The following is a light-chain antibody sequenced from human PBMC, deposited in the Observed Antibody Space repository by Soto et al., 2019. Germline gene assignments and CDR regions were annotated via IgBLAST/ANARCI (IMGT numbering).Light chain of an antibody. J-gene: IGKJ1*01. CDR2: GAS. CDR1: DSLSISS. CDR3: HQYGNSPQT. Sequence: LTPSPGAPSLSPGGTAHLSCRASDSLSISSFAWYQQKPRQAPTLLIYGASSRATGIPDRFSGSGSGTAFTLTINILEPDDFAAYYCHQYGNSPQTFGQGTKVDIK. V-gene: IGKV3-20*01.